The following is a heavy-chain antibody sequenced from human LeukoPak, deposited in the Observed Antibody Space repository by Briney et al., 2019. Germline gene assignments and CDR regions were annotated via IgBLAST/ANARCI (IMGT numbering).Heavy chain of an antibody. J-gene: IGHJ4*02. CDR3: TRGGIRSSMFLNY. Sequence: GGSLRLSCAASGFTFSKYWMTWVRQAPGKGPEWVANMNQNGSEIYYADSVKGRFAISRDNANNSLYLQMNGLRAEYTAVYYCTRGGIRSSMFLNYWGQGTLVTVSS. D-gene: IGHD3-3*01. CDR2: MNQNGSEI. CDR1: GFTFSKYW. V-gene: IGHV3-7*01.